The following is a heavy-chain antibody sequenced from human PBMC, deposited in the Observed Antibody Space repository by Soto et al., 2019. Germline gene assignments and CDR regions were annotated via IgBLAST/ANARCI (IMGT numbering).Heavy chain of an antibody. CDR1: GGTFSSYT. Sequence: GASVKVSCKASGGTFSSYTISWVRQAPGQGLEWMGRIIPILGIANYAQKFQGRVTITADKSTSTAYMELSSLRSEDTAVYYCARDPSSDSSGSPYFDYWGQGTLVTVSS. D-gene: IGHD3-22*01. CDR3: ARDPSSDSSGSPYFDY. CDR2: IIPILGIA. J-gene: IGHJ4*02. V-gene: IGHV1-69*04.